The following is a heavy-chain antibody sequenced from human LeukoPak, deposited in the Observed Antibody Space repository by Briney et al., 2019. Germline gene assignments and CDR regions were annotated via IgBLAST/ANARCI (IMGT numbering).Heavy chain of an antibody. D-gene: IGHD1-26*01. CDR1: GGSISRGDSY. Sequence: PSETLSLTCTVSGGSISRGDSYWSWLRQPPGKGLEWIGYIYYSGSTYYNASLKSRVTISLDTSKNQFSLKLSSVTAADTAVYYCARVASGSYVRDAFDIWGQGTMVTVSS. V-gene: IGHV4-30-4*08. J-gene: IGHJ3*02. CDR2: IYYSGST. CDR3: ARVASGSYVRDAFDI.